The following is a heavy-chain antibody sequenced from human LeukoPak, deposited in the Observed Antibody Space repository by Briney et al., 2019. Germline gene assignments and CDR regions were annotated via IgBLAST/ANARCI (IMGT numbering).Heavy chain of an antibody. CDR1: GFTFSSSA. D-gene: IGHD1-20*01. Sequence: GGSLRLSCAASGFTFSSSAMSWVRQAPGKGLEWVSAISGSGGETYYVDSVKGRFTISRDNSKNTLFLQMNSLRAEDKAVYYCAKGGNWNYFDYWGQGTLVTVSS. CDR2: ISGSGGET. V-gene: IGHV3-23*01. J-gene: IGHJ4*02. CDR3: AKGGNWNYFDY.